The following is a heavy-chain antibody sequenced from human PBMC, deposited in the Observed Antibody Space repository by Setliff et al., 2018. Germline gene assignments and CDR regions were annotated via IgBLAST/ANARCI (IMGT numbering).Heavy chain of an antibody. CDR2: IKCDGSET. V-gene: IGHV3-7*03. D-gene: IGHD2-8*01. CDR3: VKGTNVVMVYTGFDH. J-gene: IGHJ4*01. CDR1: GFTFSSSW. Sequence: GGSLRLSCAASGFTFSSSWMHWVCQAPEKRLEWVADIKCDGSETYYVDSVKGRLTISRDNAKNSLYVQVSSLRAADTAVYYCVKGTNVVMVYTGFDHWGQGTLVTVSS.